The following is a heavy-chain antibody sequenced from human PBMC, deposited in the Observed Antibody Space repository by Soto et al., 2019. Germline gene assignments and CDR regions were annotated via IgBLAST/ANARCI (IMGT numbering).Heavy chain of an antibody. Sequence: SETLSLTCTVSGGSISSYYWSWIRQPPGKGLELIGYIYYSGSTNYIPSLKSRVTISVDTSKNQFSLKLSSVTVADTAVYYCARVRPVDTALVYDYYYMDVWGKGTTVTVSS. CDR3: ARVRPVDTALVYDYYYMDV. V-gene: IGHV4-59*01. D-gene: IGHD5-18*01. CDR1: GGSISSYY. CDR2: IYYSGST. J-gene: IGHJ6*03.